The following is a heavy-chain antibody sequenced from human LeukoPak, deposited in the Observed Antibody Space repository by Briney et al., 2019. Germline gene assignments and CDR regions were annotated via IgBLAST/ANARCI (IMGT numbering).Heavy chain of an antibody. J-gene: IGHJ6*03. D-gene: IGHD2-15*01. V-gene: IGHV1-46*01. CDR3: ARLYCSGGSCYSPPYYYYYYYMDV. CDR2: INPSGGST. Sequence: ASVKVSCKASGYTFTSYYMHWVRQAPGQGLEWMGIINPSGGSTSYAQKFQGRVTMTRDTSTSTVYMELSSLRSEDTAVYYCARLYCSGGSCYSPPYYYYYYYMDVWGKGTTVTVSS. CDR1: GYTFTSYY.